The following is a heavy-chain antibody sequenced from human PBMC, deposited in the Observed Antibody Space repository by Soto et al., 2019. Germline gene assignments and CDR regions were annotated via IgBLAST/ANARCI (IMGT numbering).Heavy chain of an antibody. J-gene: IGHJ6*02. Sequence: SVKVSCKASGYTFTGYYMHWVRQAPGQGLEWMGWINPNSGGTNYAQKFQGRVTMTRDTSISTAYMELSRLRSDDTAVYYCARSGLGCSSTSCHTEKPYYYYGMDVWGQGTTVSVSS. D-gene: IGHD2-2*02. CDR2: INPNSGGT. V-gene: IGHV1-2*02. CDR3: ARSGLGCSSTSCHTEKPYYYYGMDV. CDR1: GYTFTGYY.